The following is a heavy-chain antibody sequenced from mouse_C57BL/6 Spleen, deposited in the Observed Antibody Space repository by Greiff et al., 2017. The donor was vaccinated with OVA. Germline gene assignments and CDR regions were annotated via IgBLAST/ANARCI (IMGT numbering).Heavy chain of an antibody. CDR2: IDPETGGT. D-gene: IGHD1-1*01. J-gene: IGHJ3*01. CDR3: TRDYYGSSPWFAY. Sequence: QVQLQQSGAELVRPGASVTLSCKASGYTFTDYEMHWVKQTPVHGLEWIGAIDPETGGTAYNQKFKGKAILTADKSSSTAYMKLRSLTSEDSAVYYCTRDYYGSSPWFAYWGQGTLVTVSA. V-gene: IGHV1-15*01. CDR1: GYTFTDYE.